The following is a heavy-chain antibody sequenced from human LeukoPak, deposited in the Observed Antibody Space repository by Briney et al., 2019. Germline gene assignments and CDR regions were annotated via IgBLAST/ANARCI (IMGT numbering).Heavy chain of an antibody. D-gene: IGHD6-19*01. CDR1: GYTFTGYY. V-gene: IGHV1-2*02. CDR3: ARGGSSGWRTPNDDY. Sequence: ASVKVSCKASGYTFTGYYMHWVRQAPGQGLEWMGWINPNSGGTNYAQKFQGRVTMTTDTSTSTAYMELRSLKSDDTAVYYCARGGSSGWRTPNDDYWGQGTLVTVSS. J-gene: IGHJ4*02. CDR2: INPNSGGT.